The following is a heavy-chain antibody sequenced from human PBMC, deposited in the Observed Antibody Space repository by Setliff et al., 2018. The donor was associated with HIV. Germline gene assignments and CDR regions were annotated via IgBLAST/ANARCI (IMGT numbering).Heavy chain of an antibody. Sequence: GGSLRLSCVASGLTLSSYAMNWVRQAPGKGLEWLSGISNTGSSTYYGDSVKGRFTISRDKSRNIVFLQMKSLRVEDTALYYCAKAASNLAAAGGPLDMWGPGTVVTVPS. CDR1: GLTLSSYA. J-gene: IGHJ3*02. CDR3: AKAASNLAAAGGPLDM. D-gene: IGHD6-13*01. CDR2: ISNTGSST. V-gene: IGHV3-23*01.